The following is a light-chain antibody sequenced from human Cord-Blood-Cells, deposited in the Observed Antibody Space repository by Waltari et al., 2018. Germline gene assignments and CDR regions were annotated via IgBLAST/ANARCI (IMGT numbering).Light chain of an antibody. CDR3: QTWGTGIQV. CDR1: SGHSSYA. V-gene: IGLV4-69*01. J-gene: IGLJ2*01. CDR2: LNSDGSH. Sequence: QLVLTQSPSASASLGASVKLTCTLSSGHSSYATACHQQQPEKGPRYLMKLNSDGSHSKGDGIPDRFSGSSSGAERYLTISSLQSEDEADYYCQTWGTGIQVFGGGTKLTVL.